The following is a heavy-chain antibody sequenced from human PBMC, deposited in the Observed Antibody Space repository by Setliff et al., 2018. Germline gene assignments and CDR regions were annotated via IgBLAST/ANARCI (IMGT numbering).Heavy chain of an antibody. CDR1: GFSLNSFR. D-gene: IGHD3-3*01. V-gene: IGHV3-23*01. J-gene: IGHJ4*02. CDR2: IGASGDRT. Sequence: HPGGSLRLSCAASGFSLNSFRMTWVRQAPGKGLEWVSSIGASGDRTYYADSVTGRFTVSRDNSKNTLYLQMNSLRAEDTAVYYCARVGLRFLEWLLYDAFDIWGQGTLVTVSS. CDR3: ARVGLRFLEWLLYDAFDI.